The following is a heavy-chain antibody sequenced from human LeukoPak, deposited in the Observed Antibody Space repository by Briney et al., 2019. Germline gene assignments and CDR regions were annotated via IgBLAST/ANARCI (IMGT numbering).Heavy chain of an antibody. J-gene: IGHJ6*03. CDR1: GFTFNDYE. CDR3: AREEQIFSYYMDV. CDR2: ITSACTTT. D-gene: IGHD2-15*01. Sequence: GGSLRLSCAASGFTFNDYEMNWVRKAPGKGLEWISYITSACTTTFYADSVRGRFIISRDNDKNSLYLQMNSVRAEDTAVYYCAREEQIFSYYMDVWGKGTTVTVSS. V-gene: IGHV3-48*03.